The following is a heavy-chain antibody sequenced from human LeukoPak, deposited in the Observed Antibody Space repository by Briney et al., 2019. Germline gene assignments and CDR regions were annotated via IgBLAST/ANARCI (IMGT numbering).Heavy chain of an antibody. CDR2: INPGDSDT. J-gene: IGHJ6*02. CDR1: GYRFTSYW. CDR3: ARHPDCTRTSCYVDYYGMDV. Sequence: GESLKISCKGSGYRFTSYWIGWVRQMPGKGLEWMGIINPGDSDTSYSPSFQGQVAISADKSISTAYLQWSSLKASDTAMYYCARHPDCTRTSCYVDYYGMDVWGQGTTVTVSS. V-gene: IGHV5-51*01. D-gene: IGHD2-2*01.